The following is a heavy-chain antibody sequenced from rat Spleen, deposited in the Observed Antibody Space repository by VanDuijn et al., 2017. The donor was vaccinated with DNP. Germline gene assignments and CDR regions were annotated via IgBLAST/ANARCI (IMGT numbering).Heavy chain of an antibody. V-gene: IGHV3-3*01. CDR1: GYSITSSFR. CDR2: VTNAGTT. CDR3: ARYYSSYIYGAMDA. D-gene: IGHD1-2*01. Sequence: VQLQESGPGLVKPSQSLSLTCSVTGYSITSSFRWTWIRKFPGNKLEWMGYVTNAGTTDYNPSLKSRISITTDTSKNQFFLQLNSVTTEDTATYYCARYYSSYIYGAMDAWGQGTSVTVSS. J-gene: IGHJ4*01.